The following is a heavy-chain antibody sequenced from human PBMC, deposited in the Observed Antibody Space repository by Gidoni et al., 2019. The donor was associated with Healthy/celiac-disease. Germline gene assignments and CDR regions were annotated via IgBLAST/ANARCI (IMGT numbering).Heavy chain of an antibody. J-gene: IGHJ4*02. Sequence: KGLEWIGYIYYSGSTNYNPSLKSRVTISVDTSKNQFSLKLSSVTAADTAVYYCARVGGTYYYDSSGYYFDYWGQGTLVTVSS. CDR3: ARVGGTYYYDSSGYYFDY. V-gene: IGHV4-59*01. D-gene: IGHD3-22*01. CDR2: IYYSGST.